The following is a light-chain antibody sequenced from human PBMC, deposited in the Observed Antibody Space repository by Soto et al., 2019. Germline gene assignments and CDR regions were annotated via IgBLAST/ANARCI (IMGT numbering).Light chain of an antibody. CDR3: QAWDSSTDVV. Sequence: SYELTQPPSVSVSPGQTASITCSGEKLGDKYTCWYQQKPGQSPVLVIYQHSQRPSGIPERFSGSNSGNTATLTISGTQAMDEADYYCQAWDSSTDVVFGGGTKLTV. CDR1: KLGDKY. V-gene: IGLV3-1*01. CDR2: QHS. J-gene: IGLJ2*01.